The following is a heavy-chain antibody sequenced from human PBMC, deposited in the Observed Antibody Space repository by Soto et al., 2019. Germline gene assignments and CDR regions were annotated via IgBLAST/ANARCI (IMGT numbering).Heavy chain of an antibody. J-gene: IGHJ6*02. CDR2: IKSKTDGGTT. D-gene: IGHD3-10*01. V-gene: IGHV3-15*01. Sequence: PGGSLRLSCAASGFTFSNAWMSWVRQAPGKGLEWVGRIKSKTDGGTTDYAAPVKGRFTISRDDSKNTLYLQMNSLKTEDTAVYYCTTLAITMVRGVIDYYYGMDVWGQGTTVTVSS. CDR1: GFTFSNAW. CDR3: TTLAITMVRGVIDYYYGMDV.